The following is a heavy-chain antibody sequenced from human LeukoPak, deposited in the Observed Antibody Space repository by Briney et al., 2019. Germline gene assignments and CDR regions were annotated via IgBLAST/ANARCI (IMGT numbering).Heavy chain of an antibody. D-gene: IGHD1-26*01. J-gene: IGHJ4*02. CDR3: AGIIVGATSYDY. CDR1: GYSISSGYS. V-gene: IGHV4-38-2*02. Sequence: PLETLSLTCTVSGYSISSGYSWGCIRQPPGKGLEWIGSIYHSGSTYYNPSLKSPVTISVDTSKNQFSLKLSSETASDTAVYYCAGIIVGATSYDYWGQGTLVTVSS. CDR2: IYHSGST.